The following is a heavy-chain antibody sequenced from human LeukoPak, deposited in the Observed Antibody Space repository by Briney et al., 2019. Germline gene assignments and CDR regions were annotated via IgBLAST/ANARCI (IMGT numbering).Heavy chain of an antibody. CDR1: GFTFSSYE. D-gene: IGHD3-16*02. J-gene: IGHJ4*02. V-gene: IGHV3-48*03. CDR2: ISSSGSTI. CDR3: AREFRGGRYTEEGGRY. Sequence: GGSLRLSCAASGFTFSSYEMNWVRQAPGKGLEWVSYISSSGSTIYYADSVKGRFTISRDNAKNSLYLQMNSLRAEDTAVYYCAREFRGGRYTEEGGRYWGQGTLVTVSS.